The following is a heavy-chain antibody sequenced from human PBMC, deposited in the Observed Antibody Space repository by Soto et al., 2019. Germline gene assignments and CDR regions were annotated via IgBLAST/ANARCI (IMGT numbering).Heavy chain of an antibody. J-gene: IGHJ3*02. Sequence: QVQLQESGPGLVKPSETLSLTCTVSDGSVSSGSYYWNWIRQPPGKGLEWIGFFYYSGSTHYNPPPQSSDTTSVSKSRTQFSLRRSSLTAAHTVIYFCAGLSGDPTFAFDIWGQGKMVT. CDR3: AGLSGDPTFAFDI. D-gene: IGHD2-21*02. CDR1: DGSVSSGSYY. CDR2: FYYSGST. V-gene: IGHV4-61*01.